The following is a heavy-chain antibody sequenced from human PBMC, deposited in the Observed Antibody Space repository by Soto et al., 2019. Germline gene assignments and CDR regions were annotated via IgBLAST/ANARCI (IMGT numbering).Heavy chain of an antibody. J-gene: IGHJ4*02. D-gene: IGHD3-10*01. V-gene: IGHV1-2*02. Sequence: ASVKVSCKVSGYPFTTYYIHWVRQAPGQGLEWMGWIDPRSGGTVYEQKFQGRVTMTRDTSISTVYMDLSGLTSDDTALYYCATDDYGIFHYWGQGSLVTVSS. CDR3: ATDDYGIFHY. CDR2: IDPRSGGT. CDR1: GYPFTTYY.